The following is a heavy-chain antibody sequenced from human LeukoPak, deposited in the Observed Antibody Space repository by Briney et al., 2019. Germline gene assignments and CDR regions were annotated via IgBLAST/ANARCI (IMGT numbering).Heavy chain of an antibody. V-gene: IGHV1-18*01. J-gene: IGHJ4*02. Sequence: ASLKVSCKASGYTFTSYAMSWVRQAPGQGLEWMGWISAYNGNTNYAQNLQGRVTMTTDTSTSTPYMEQRSLRADDTPVYYCERGLLYDTYDFWGQGTLVTVSS. CDR3: ERGLLYDTYDF. CDR1: GYTFTSYA. D-gene: IGHD3/OR15-3a*01. CDR2: ISAYNGNT.